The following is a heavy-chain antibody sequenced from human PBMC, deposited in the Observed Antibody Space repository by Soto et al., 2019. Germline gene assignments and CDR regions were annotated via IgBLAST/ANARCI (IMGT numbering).Heavy chain of an antibody. V-gene: IGHV4-34*01. J-gene: IGHJ4*02. CDR2: ISHTGSG. CDR3: ARKVSSGWYVDS. D-gene: IGHD6-19*01. CDR1: GGSFSGSY. Sequence: QVQLQQWGAGLLKASETLSLTCAVYGGSFSGSYWTWIRQPPGKGLEWIGEISHTGSGNDNPFLKSXXTISVDTSKNQFSLKLSSVTAADTGLYYCARKVSSGWYVDSWGQGTLVTVSS.